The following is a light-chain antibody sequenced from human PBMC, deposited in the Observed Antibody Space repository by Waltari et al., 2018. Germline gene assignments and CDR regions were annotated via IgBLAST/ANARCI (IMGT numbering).Light chain of an antibody. J-gene: IGKJ1*01. V-gene: IGKV1-5*03. CDR1: QSISSW. Sequence: DIQMTQSPSTLSASVGDRVIITCRASQSISSWLAWYQQKPGKAPKLLIYKASNLESGVQSRFSGNGSGTEFTLTISSLQPDDFATYYCQQYDTYWTFGQGTKVDIK. CDR3: QQYDTYWT. CDR2: KAS.